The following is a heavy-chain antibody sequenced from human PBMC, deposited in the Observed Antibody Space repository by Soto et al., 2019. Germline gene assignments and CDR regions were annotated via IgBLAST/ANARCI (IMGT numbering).Heavy chain of an antibody. V-gene: IGHV3-66*01. J-gene: IGHJ6*04. D-gene: IGHD2-2*01. CDR1: GFTVSSNY. Sequence: GGSLRLSCAASGFTVSSNYMSWVRQAPGKGLEWVSVIYSGGSTYYAESVKGRFTISRDNSKNTLYLQMNSLRAEDTAVYYCSSRAAGAIRVGVWGKGTTVTVSS. CDR2: IYSGGST. CDR3: SSRAAGAIRVGV.